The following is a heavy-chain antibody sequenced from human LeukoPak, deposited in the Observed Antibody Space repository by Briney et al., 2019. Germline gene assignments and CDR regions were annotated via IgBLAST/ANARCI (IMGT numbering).Heavy chain of an antibody. V-gene: IGHV3-21*01. J-gene: IGHJ3*02. Sequence: GGSLRLSCAASGFTFSSYEMNWVRQAPGKGLEWVSSISSSSSYIYYADSVKGRFTISRDNAKNSLYLQMNSLRAEDTAVYYCASGEQTYYYDSSGYSAFDIWGQGTMVTVSS. CDR1: GFTFSSYE. CDR3: ASGEQTYYYDSSGYSAFDI. D-gene: IGHD3-22*01. CDR2: ISSSSSYI.